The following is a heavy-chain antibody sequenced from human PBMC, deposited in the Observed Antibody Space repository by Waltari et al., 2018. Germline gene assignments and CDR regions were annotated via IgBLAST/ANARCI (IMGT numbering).Heavy chain of an antibody. Sequence: EVQLVESGGGLVQPGGSLRLSCAASGFTFNAYAMNWVRQAPGKGLEWVSSVSVSGSNTYYVDSVKGRFTVSRDNSKDTLFLQMNSLTAEDTAVYYCARKGGYDGYYFDYWGQGTLVTVSS. CDR1: GFTFNAYA. J-gene: IGHJ4*02. D-gene: IGHD5-12*01. CDR2: VSVSGSNT. CDR3: ARKGGYDGYYFDY. V-gene: IGHV3-23*04.